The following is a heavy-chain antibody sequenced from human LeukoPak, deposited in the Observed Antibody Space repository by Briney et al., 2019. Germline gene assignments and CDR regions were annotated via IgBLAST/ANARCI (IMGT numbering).Heavy chain of an antibody. D-gene: IGHD6-19*01. CDR3: ARELGWDSSEGRDY. V-gene: IGHV3-7*01. Sequence: PGGSLRLSCAASGFTFSSYWMSWVRQAPGKGLEWVANIKQDGSEKYYVDSVKGRFTISRDNAKNSLYLQMNSLRAEDTAVYYCARELGWDSSEGRDYWGQGSLVTVSS. CDR1: GFTFSSYW. J-gene: IGHJ4*02. CDR2: IKQDGSEK.